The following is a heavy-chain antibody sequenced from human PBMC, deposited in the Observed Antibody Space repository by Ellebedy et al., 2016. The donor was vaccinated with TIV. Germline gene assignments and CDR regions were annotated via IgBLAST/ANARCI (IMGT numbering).Heavy chain of an antibody. CDR3: ARLQDYYDSRYYFFDY. Sequence: ASVKVSCKASGYSFVDNYIHWVRQTPGHGLEWMGWINPKSGGTNFAQKFQGRVTMTRDTSISTTYMELSRLRSYDTAVYYCARLQDYYDSRYYFFDYWGQGTLVTVSS. CDR2: INPKSGGT. CDR1: GYSFVDNY. J-gene: IGHJ4*02. D-gene: IGHD3-22*01. V-gene: IGHV1-2*02.